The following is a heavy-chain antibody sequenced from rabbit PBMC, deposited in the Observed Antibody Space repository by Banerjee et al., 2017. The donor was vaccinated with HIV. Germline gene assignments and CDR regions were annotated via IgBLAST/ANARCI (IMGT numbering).Heavy chain of an antibody. Sequence: QQLEESGGDLVKPGASLTLTCKASGIDFSSYSYMCWVRQAPGKGLEWIACINTSSGNTVYANWAKGRFTVSRTSSTTVTLQMTSLTTADTATYFCARDGISNGYEDYFNLWGQGTLVTVS. CDR2: INTSSGNT. V-gene: IGHV1S40*01. CDR3: ARDGISNGYEDYFNL. CDR1: GIDFSSYSY. D-gene: IGHD6-1*01. J-gene: IGHJ4*01.